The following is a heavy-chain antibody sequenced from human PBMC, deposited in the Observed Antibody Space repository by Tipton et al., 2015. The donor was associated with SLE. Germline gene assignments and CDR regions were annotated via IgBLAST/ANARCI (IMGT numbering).Heavy chain of an antibody. CDR2: ISAYNGNT. CDR1: GFTFTSYG. CDR3: ARDVPASGSHLLDS. Sequence: QSGAEVKKPGASVKVSCKASGFTFTSYGISWVRQAPGQGLEWMGWISAYNGNTDYAQKLQGRVTMTTDTSTSTAYMELRSLTSDDTALYYCARDVPASGSHLLDSWGQGTLVTFSS. V-gene: IGHV1-18*01. D-gene: IGHD6-13*01. J-gene: IGHJ4*02.